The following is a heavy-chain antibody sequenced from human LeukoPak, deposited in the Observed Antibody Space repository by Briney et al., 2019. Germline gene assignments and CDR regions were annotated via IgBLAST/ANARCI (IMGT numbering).Heavy chain of an antibody. J-gene: IGHJ4*02. D-gene: IGHD6-6*01. V-gene: IGHV4-59*01. CDR1: GASITTYY. CDR3: AREYSTSSEGDYFDY. Sequence: TSETLSFTCTGSGASITTYYWTWIRQPPGKGLEWIGYIYHSGSTNYNPSLKSRVTISLDTSRNQFSLRLSSVTAADTAVYFCAREYSTSSEGDYFDYWGQGSLVTVSS. CDR2: IYHSGST.